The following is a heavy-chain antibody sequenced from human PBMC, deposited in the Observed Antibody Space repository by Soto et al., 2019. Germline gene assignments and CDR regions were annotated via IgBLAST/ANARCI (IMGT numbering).Heavy chain of an antibody. D-gene: IGHD3-16*02. CDR1: GGSFSGYY. Sequence: QVQLQQWGAGLLKPSETLSLTCAVYGGSFSGYYWSWIRQPPGKGLEWIGEINHSGSTNYNPSLKGRVTISVDTSKNQFSLKLSSVTAADTAVYYCARGRSGPTYVWGSYRYIGYFDYWGQGTLDTVSS. J-gene: IGHJ4*02. V-gene: IGHV4-34*01. CDR2: INHSGST. CDR3: ARGRSGPTYVWGSYRYIGYFDY.